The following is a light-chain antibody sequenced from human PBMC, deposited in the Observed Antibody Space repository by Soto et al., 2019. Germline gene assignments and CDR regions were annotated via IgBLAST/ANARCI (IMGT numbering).Light chain of an antibody. Sequence: ERVMTQSPATLSVSPGERATLSCRASQTVGSNLAWYQQKPGQTPRLLIYGASNRATGIPARFSGSGSGTEFTLPISSLQSEDFAVYYCQQYNNWPITFGQGTRLESK. V-gene: IGKV3-15*01. J-gene: IGKJ5*01. CDR2: GAS. CDR1: QTVGSN. CDR3: QQYNNWPIT.